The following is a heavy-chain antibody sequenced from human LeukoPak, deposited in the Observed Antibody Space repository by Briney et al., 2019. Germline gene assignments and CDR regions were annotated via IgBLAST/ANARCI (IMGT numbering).Heavy chain of an antibody. Sequence: KSGGSLRLSCAASGFTFSSYSMNWVRQAPGKGLEWVSSISSSSSYIYYADSVKGRFTISRDNAKNSLHLQMNSLRAEDTAVYYCARVSTAEAADYWGQGTLVTVSS. D-gene: IGHD2-15*01. CDR2: ISSSSSYI. V-gene: IGHV3-21*01. CDR3: ARVSTAEAADY. J-gene: IGHJ4*02. CDR1: GFTFSSYS.